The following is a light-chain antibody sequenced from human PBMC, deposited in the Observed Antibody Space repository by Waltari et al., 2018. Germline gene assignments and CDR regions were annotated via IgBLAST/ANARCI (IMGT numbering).Light chain of an antibody. Sequence: QSALIQPASVSGSPGQSITISCIGISSDVGSYNLVSWYQQHPDKAPKLMINEGTKRPSGVSNRFSGSKSGYTASLIISGLQAEDEGDYYCSYGGSSTWVFGGGTKLTVL. J-gene: IGLJ3*02. CDR3: CSYGGSSTWV. V-gene: IGLV2-23*01. CDR1: SSDVGSYNL. CDR2: EGT.